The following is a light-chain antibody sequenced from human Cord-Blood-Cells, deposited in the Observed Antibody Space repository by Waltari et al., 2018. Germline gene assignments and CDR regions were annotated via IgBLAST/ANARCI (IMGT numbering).Light chain of an antibody. CDR3: QQSYSTLMYT. J-gene: IGKJ2*01. V-gene: IGKV1-39*01. Sequence: DIQMTQSPPSLSASVGDRVTITCRASQSISSYLNWYQQKPGKDPKLLIYAASSLQSGVPSRFSGSGSGTDFTLTISSLQPEDFATYYCQQSYSTLMYTFGQGTKLEIK. CDR1: QSISSY. CDR2: AAS.